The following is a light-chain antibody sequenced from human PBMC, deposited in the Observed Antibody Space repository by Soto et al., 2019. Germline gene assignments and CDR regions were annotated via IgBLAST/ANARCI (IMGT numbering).Light chain of an antibody. CDR3: QQHSNWPPRT. CDR2: DAS. Sequence: EIVLTQSPATLSLSPGERATLSCRASQSVSSYLAWYQQKPGQAPRLLIYDASNRATGIPARFSGSGSGTDFTLTISSLQPADFAVYYCQQHSNWPPRTFGQGTKVDIK. V-gene: IGKV3-11*01. J-gene: IGKJ1*01. CDR1: QSVSSY.